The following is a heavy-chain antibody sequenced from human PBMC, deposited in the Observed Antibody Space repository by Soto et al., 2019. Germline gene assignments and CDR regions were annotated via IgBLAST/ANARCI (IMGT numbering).Heavy chain of an antibody. CDR2: IVVDSGNT. CDR3: AATGRVKGYYYGVDV. J-gene: IGHJ6*02. V-gene: IGHV1-58*01. D-gene: IGHD1-1*01. Sequence: WASVKVSCKASGFTFTRSAVQWVRQARGQRLEWIGWIVVDSGNTIYAQKFQERVTITRDMSTSTLYMELHSLASEDTAVYYCAATGRVKGYYYGVDVWGQGTTVTVSS. CDR1: GFTFTRSA.